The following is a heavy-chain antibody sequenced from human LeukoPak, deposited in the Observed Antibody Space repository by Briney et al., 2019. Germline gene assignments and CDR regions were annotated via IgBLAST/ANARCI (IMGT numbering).Heavy chain of an antibody. D-gene: IGHD3-16*01. CDR1: GYTFTGYY. J-gene: IGHJ6*01. CDR3: ATPYDYVWGSPMDV. Sequence: ASVKVSCKASGYTFTGYYMHWVRQAPGQGLEWMGRINPNSGGTNYAQKFQGRVTMTRDTSISTAYMELSRLRSDDTAVYYCATPYDYVWGSPMDVWGKGPRSPSPQ. CDR2: INPNSGGT. V-gene: IGHV1-2*06.